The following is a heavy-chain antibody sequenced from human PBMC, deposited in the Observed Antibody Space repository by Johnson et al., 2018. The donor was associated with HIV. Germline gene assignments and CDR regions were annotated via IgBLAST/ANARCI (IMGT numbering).Heavy chain of an antibody. CDR1: GFTVSSNY. V-gene: IGHV3-66*03. D-gene: IGHD5-12*01. CDR2: INWTGANA. Sequence: VQLVESGGGLIQPGGSLRLSCAASGFTVSSNYMSWVRQAPGKGLEWVSGINWTGANAGYADSVKGRFTISRDISKNLLYLQMNSLRAEDTAVYYCARYPIRDDAFDVWGQGTMVTVSS. CDR3: ARYPIRDDAFDV. J-gene: IGHJ3*01.